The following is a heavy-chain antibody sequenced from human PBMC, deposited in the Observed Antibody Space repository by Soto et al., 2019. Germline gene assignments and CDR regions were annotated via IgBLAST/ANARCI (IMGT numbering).Heavy chain of an antibody. D-gene: IGHD3-10*01. J-gene: IGHJ6*02. V-gene: IGHV4-39*01. Sequence: PSETLSLTCTVSGASISSRSHYWGWIRQPPGKGLEWIGNIYYSGSTYYKPSLKTRVTISVDTSKNQFSLKLTSVTAADTAAYYCERVGITVLRWPGRYYYDMYVCGQGTTVTVSS. CDR3: ERVGITVLRWPGRYYYDMYV. CDR2: IYYSGST. CDR1: GASISSRSHY.